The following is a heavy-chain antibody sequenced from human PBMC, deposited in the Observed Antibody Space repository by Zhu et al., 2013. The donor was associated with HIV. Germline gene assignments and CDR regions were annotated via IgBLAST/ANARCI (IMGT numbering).Heavy chain of an antibody. J-gene: IGHJ4*02. Sequence: QVQLVQSGAEVKKPGSSVKVSCKASGATFRTYAVSWVRQAPGQGLEWMGGIIPIFDTANYAQKFQGRVTITADESTSTAYMELSSLRSEDTAVYYCARAQSARGYFDYWGQGTLVTVSS. CDR2: IIPIFDTA. CDR3: ARAQSARGYFDY. CDR1: GATFRTYA. D-gene: IGHD3-10*01. V-gene: IGHV1-69*01.